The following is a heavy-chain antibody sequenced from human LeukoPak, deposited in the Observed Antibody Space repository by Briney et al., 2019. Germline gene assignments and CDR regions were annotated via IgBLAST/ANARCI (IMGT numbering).Heavy chain of an antibody. CDR1: GYTFTNYD. CDR2: MNPKSNNR. J-gene: IGHJ5*02. Sequence: GASVKVSCKASGYTFTNYDVNWVRQATGQGLEWMGCMNPKSNNRGYAQKFQGRVTITTDTSISTAYMELSSLRSDDTAVYYCTRGLKGNYYSGSGTYRWFAPWGQGTLVTVSS. D-gene: IGHD3-10*01. V-gene: IGHV1-8*03. CDR3: TRGLKGNYYSGSGTYRWFAP.